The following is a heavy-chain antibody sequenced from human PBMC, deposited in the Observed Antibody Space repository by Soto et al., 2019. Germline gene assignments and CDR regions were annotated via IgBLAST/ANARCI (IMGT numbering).Heavy chain of an antibody. CDR3: ARGGGTTRTQYYYYGMDV. V-gene: IGHV1-69*01. D-gene: IGHD1-7*01. CDR1: GGTFSSYA. J-gene: IGHJ6*02. Sequence: QVQLVQSGAEVKKPGSSVKDSCKASGGTFSSYAISWVRQAPGQGLEWMGGIIPIFGTANYAQKFQGRVTITADESTSTAYMELSSLRSEDTAVYYCARGGGTTRTQYYYYGMDVWGQGTTVTVSS. CDR2: IIPIFGTA.